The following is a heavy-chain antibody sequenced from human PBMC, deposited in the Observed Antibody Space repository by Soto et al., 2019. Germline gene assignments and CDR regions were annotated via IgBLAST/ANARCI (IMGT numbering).Heavy chain of an antibody. CDR3: VGGRDDDY. V-gene: IGHV4-4*02. D-gene: IGHD1-1*01. J-gene: IGHJ4*02. CDR1: SGSITNSVL. CDR2: IAHDGHT. Sequence: SETLSLTCDVSSGSITNSVLWTWVRQFPGKGLEWIGEIAHDGHTNYNPSLSGRVTMSXXXXXXQXSXKXAXVTAADTAVYFCVGGRDDDYWGQGTLVTVSS.